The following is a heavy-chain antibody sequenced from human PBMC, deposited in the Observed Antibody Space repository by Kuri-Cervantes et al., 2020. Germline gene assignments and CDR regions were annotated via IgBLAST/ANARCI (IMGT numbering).Heavy chain of an antibody. Sequence: GGSLRLSCAASGFTFSSYGMHWVRQAPGKGLEWVAVIWYDGSNKYYADSVKGRFTISRDNSKNTLYLQMNSLRAEDTAVYYCARDQARYSAAGTNGFDYWGQGTLVTFSS. CDR3: ARDQARYSAAGTNGFDY. J-gene: IGHJ4*02. D-gene: IGHD6-13*01. CDR2: IWYDGSNK. V-gene: IGHV3-33*01. CDR1: GFTFSSYG.